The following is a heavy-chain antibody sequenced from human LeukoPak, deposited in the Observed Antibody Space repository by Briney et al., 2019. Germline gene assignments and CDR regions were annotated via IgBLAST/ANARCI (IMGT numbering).Heavy chain of an antibody. V-gene: IGHV4-39*07. CDR3: ARDLYYYDSSGYPWGS. J-gene: IGHJ4*02. CDR1: GGSISSSSYY. Sequence: SETLSLTCTVSGGSISSSSYYWGWIRQPPGKGLEWIGSIYYSGSTYYNPSLKSRVTISVDTSKNQFSLKLSSVTAADTAVYYCARDLYYYDSSGYPWGSWGQGTLVTVSS. D-gene: IGHD3-22*01. CDR2: IYYSGST.